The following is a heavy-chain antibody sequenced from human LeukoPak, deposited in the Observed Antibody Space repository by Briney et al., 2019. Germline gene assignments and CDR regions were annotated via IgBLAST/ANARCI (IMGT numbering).Heavy chain of an antibody. D-gene: IGHD5-18*01. CDR1: GFTFSSYW. CDR2: IYSGGST. CDR3: VRVGYSYGYGDWNHFDY. Sequence: PGGSLRLSCVVSGFTFSSYWMHWVRQAPGKGLEWVSIIYSGGSTYYADSVKGRFTISRDNSKNTLYLQMNSLRAEDTAVYFCVRVGYSYGYGDWNHFDYWGQGTLVTVSS. V-gene: IGHV3-66*02. J-gene: IGHJ4*02.